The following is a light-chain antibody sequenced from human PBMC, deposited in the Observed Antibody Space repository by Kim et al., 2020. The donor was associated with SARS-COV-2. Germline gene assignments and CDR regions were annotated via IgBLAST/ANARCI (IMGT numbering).Light chain of an antibody. CDR3: QQYSNYPLT. CDR1: QSISTW. V-gene: IGKV1-5*03. J-gene: IGKJ4*01. CDR2: TAS. Sequence: ASVGDRVTITCRASQSISTWLAWYQQKPGKAPKLLIYTASSLQTGVPSRFSGSGSATEFSLTISSLQPDDFATYYCQQYSNYPLTFGGGTKVDIK.